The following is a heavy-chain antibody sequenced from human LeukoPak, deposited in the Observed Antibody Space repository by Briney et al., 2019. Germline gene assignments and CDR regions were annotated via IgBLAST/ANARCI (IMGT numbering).Heavy chain of an antibody. J-gene: IGHJ4*02. CDR1: GGSISSYY. V-gene: IGHV4-59*01. CDR3: ARSYSGSSLDY. D-gene: IGHD1-26*01. CDR2: IYYSGGT. Sequence: SETLSLTCTVSGGSISSYYWSWIRQPPGKGLEWIGYIYYSGGTNYNPSLKSRVTISVDTSKNQFSLKLSSVTAADTAVYYCARSYSGSSLDYWGQGTLVTVSS.